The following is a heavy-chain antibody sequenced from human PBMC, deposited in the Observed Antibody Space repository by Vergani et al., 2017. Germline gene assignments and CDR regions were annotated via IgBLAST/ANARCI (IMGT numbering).Heavy chain of an antibody. CDR1: GGSINTYY. V-gene: IGHV4-59*13. CDR2: IYSTGST. CDR3: ARVMYRDEASTGYRLEGMDI. J-gene: IGHJ6*02. Sequence: QVQLQESGPRLVRPSQTLSLTCTVSGGSINTYYWSRIRPSPGKGLEWIGYIYSTGSTNYHPSLNSRVTMSVDTSKNQFSLKLRSVTAADTAVYFCARVMYRDEASTGYRLEGMDIWGQGTTVTISS. D-gene: IGHD3-9*01.